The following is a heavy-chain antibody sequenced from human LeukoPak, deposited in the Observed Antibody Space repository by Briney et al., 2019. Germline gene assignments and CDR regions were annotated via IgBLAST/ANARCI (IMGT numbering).Heavy chain of an antibody. V-gene: IGHV4-30-4*08. CDR2: IYYSGST. CDR3: AKSVVPAAGGSYDAFDI. J-gene: IGHJ3*02. D-gene: IGHD2-2*01. Sequence: SETLSLTXTVSGGSISSGDYYWSWISQPPGKGLEWIGYIYYSGSTYYNPSLKSRVTISVDTSKNQFSLKLSSVTAADTAVYYCAKSVVPAAGGSYDAFDIWGQGTMVTVSS. CDR1: GGSISSGDYY.